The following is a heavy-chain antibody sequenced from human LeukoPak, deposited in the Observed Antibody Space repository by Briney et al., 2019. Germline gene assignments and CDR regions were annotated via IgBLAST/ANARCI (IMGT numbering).Heavy chain of an antibody. J-gene: IGHJ4*02. V-gene: IGHV5-51*01. CDR2: IYPSDSNT. CDR3: AKAPVTTCSGAYCYPFDY. D-gene: IGHD2-15*01. CDR1: GYSFTTYW. Sequence: GESLKISCKGSGYSFTTYWIGWVRQMPGKGLEWMGIIYPSDSNTRYSPSFQGQVTISRDSSKNTLYLQMNSLRAEDAAVYYCAKAPVTTCSGAYCYPFDYWGQGTLVTVSS.